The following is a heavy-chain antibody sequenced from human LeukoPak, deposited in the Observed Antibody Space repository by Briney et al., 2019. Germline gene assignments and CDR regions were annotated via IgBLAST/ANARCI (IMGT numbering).Heavy chain of an antibody. J-gene: IGHJ4*02. CDR3: TRRLMTTVNDY. Sequence: GGSLRLSCAGSGFTFSGSAMHWVRQSPGKGLEWVGRIRSKADDHATAYAASVRGRFTISRDDSENTAYLQMNSLKTEDTAIYYCTRRLMTTVNDYWGQGTLATVSS. CDR1: GFTFSGSA. CDR2: IRSKADDHAT. D-gene: IGHD4-17*01. V-gene: IGHV3-73*01.